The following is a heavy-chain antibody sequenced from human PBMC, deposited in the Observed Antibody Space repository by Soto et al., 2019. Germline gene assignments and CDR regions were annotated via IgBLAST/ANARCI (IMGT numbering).Heavy chain of an antibody. CDR1: GFTFSSYG. CDR2: IWYDGSNK. D-gene: IGHD3-3*01. J-gene: IGHJ6*03. Sequence: GGSLRLSCAASGFTFSSYGMHWVRQAPGKGLEWVAVIWYDGSNKYYADSVKGRFTISRDNSKNTLYLQMNSLRAEDTAVYYCARAIFGVVDMDVWGKGTTLTVSS. V-gene: IGHV3-33*01. CDR3: ARAIFGVVDMDV.